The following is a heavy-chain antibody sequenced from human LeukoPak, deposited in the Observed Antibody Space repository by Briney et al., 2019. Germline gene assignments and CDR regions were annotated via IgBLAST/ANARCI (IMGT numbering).Heavy chain of an antibody. CDR3: AREGPSYYDSSGYYDY. CDR2: ISYDGSNK. J-gene: IGHJ4*02. CDR1: GFTFSSYA. D-gene: IGHD3-22*01. Sequence: GGSLRLSCAASGFTFSSYAMHWVRQAPGKGLEWVAVISYDGSNKYYAGSVKGRFTISRDNSKNTLYLQMNSLRAEDTAVYYCAREGPSYYDSSGYYDYWGQGTLVTVSS. V-gene: IGHV3-30-3*01.